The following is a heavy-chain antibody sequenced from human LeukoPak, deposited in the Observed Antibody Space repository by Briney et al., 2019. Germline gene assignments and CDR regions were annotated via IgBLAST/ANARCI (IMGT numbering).Heavy chain of an antibody. V-gene: IGHV1-69*06. D-gene: IGHD3-16*02. CDR2: IIPIFGTA. CDR1: GGTFSSYA. J-gene: IGHJ4*02. Sequence: SVKVSCKASGGTFSSYAISWVRQAPGQGLEWMGGIIPIFGTANYAQKFQGRVTITADKSTSTAYMELSSLRSEDTAVYYCARDEDRYDYVWGSYPIRYPGYWGQGTLVTVSS. CDR3: ARDEDRYDYVWGSYPIRYPGY.